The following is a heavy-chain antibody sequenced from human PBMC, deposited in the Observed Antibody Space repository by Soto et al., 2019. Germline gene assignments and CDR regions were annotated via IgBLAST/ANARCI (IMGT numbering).Heavy chain of an antibody. CDR1: GGSTSSGDHY. CDR3: TGGYNFDY. Sequence: SETLSLTCNVSGGSTSSGDHYWNWIRQVPGAGLQWIGYTYNSGSTYYSPSFRGRVTISADTSKNQFSLNLSSVTAADTAVYYCTGGYNFDYWGQGTLVTVSS. D-gene: IGHD5-12*01. J-gene: IGHJ4*01. CDR2: TYNSGST. V-gene: IGHV4-30-4*02.